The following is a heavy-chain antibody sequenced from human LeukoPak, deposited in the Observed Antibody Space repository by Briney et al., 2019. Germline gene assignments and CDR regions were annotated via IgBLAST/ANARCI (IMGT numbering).Heavy chain of an antibody. J-gene: IGHJ4*02. CDR1: GGSFSGYY. Sequence: PSETLSLTCAVYGGSFSGYYWSWIRQPAGKGLEWIGRIYTSGSTNYNPSLKSRVTMSVDTSKNQFSLKLSSVTAADTAVYYCARSYGSGSRTIFDYWGQGTLVTVSS. CDR2: IYTSGST. D-gene: IGHD3-10*01. V-gene: IGHV4-59*10. CDR3: ARSYGSGSRTIFDY.